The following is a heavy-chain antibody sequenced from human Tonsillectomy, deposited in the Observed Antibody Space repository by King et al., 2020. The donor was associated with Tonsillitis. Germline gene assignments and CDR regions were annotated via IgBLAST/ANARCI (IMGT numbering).Heavy chain of an antibody. CDR1: GFIFSNYG. Sequence: QLVQSGGGVVQPGRSLRLSCAASGFIFSNYGFYWVRQAPGKGLEWVAIISYDGSNKYYADSVKGRFTISRDNSKNTLYLQMNSLRAEDTAVYYCAKEADEAAAGTKFTDYWGQGTLFTVSS. J-gene: IGHJ4*02. CDR3: AKEADEAAAGTKFTDY. D-gene: IGHD6-13*01. CDR2: ISYDGSNK. V-gene: IGHV3-30*18.